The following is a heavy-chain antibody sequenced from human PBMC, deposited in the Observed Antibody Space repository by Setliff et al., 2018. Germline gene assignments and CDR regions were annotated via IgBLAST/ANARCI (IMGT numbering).Heavy chain of an antibody. CDR3: RFWSSYYKKDY. V-gene: IGHV4-34*01. Sequence: SETLSLTCTAYGGSFSDYYWGWVRQPPGKGLEWIGEINHSGSTNYIPSLRSRLTISVDTSKNQFSLKLSSVTAAATAVYYCRFWSSYYKKDYWGQGTLVTVS. CDR1: GGSFSDYY. J-gene: IGHJ4*02. D-gene: IGHD3-3*01. CDR2: INHSGST.